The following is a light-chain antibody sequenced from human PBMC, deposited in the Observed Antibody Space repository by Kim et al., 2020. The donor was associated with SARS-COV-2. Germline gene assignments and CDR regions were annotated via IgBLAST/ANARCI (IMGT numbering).Light chain of an antibody. Sequence: GQRVTISCSRSSSNIGSNTVDWYRQLPGTAPKLLIYSNNQRPSGVPDRFSGSKSGTSASLAISGLQSEDEADYYCAAWDDSLNGVVFGGGTQLTVL. CDR3: AAWDDSLNGVV. V-gene: IGLV1-44*01. CDR2: SNN. J-gene: IGLJ2*01. CDR1: SSNIGSNT.